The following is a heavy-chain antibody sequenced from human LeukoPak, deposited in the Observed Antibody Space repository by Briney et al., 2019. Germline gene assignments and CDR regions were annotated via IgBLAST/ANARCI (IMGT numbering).Heavy chain of an antibody. CDR3: TRDDCSGGRCHTSYGMDV. J-gene: IGHJ6*02. CDR1: RFTLSTYW. CDR2: INGDGIST. D-gene: IGHD2-15*01. V-gene: IGHV3-74*01. Sequence: GGSLRLSCAASRFTLSTYWMHWVRQVPGKGLMWVSRINGDGISTYYADSVRGRFIISRDNAKNTLYLQMNSLRAEDTAVYYCTRDDCSGGRCHTSYGMDVWGQGTTVIVSS.